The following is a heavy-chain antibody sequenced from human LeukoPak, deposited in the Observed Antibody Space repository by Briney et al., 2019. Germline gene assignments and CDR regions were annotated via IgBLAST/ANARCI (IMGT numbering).Heavy chain of an antibody. Sequence: SETLSLTCTVSGGSISSGSYYWSWIRQPAGKGLVWIGRIYSSGSTNYNPSLKSRVTISVDTSKNQFSLKLSSVTAADTAVYYCARAPPGYYDSSGYLDYWGQGTLVTVSS. CDR3: ARAPPGYYDSSGYLDY. J-gene: IGHJ4*02. CDR2: IYSSGST. V-gene: IGHV4-61*02. CDR1: GGSISSGSYY. D-gene: IGHD3-22*01.